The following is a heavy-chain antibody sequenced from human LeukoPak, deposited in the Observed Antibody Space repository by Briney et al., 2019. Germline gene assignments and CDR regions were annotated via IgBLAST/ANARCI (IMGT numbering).Heavy chain of an antibody. CDR1: GGSISSYY. J-gene: IGHJ4*02. D-gene: IGHD3-3*01. Sequence: PSETLSLTCTVSGGSISSYYWSWIRQPPGKGLEWIGYIYYSGSTNYNPSLKSRVTISVDTSKSQFSLKLSSVTAADTAVYYCARVWSGPNDYWGQGTLVTVSS. CDR3: ARVWSGPNDY. CDR2: IYYSGST. V-gene: IGHV4-59*01.